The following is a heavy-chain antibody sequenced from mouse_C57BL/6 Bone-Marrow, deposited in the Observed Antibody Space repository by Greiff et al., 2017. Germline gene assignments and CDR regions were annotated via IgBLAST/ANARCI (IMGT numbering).Heavy chain of an antibody. D-gene: IGHD2-3*01. CDR3: ARRWLLRRGYAMDY. CDR2: ISSGGSYT. J-gene: IGHJ4*01. V-gene: IGHV5-6*01. CDR1: GFTFSSYG. Sequence: DVQLQESGGDLVKPGGSLKLSCAASGFTFSSYGMSWVRQTPDKRLEWVATISSGGSYTYYPDSVKGRFTISRDNAKNTLYLQMSSLKSEDTAMYYCARRWLLRRGYAMDYWGQGTSVTVSS.